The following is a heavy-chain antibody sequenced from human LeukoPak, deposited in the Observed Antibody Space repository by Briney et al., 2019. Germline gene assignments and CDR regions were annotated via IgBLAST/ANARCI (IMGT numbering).Heavy chain of an antibody. J-gene: IGHJ4*02. CDR1: GFSVSTKF. Sequence: GGSLRLSCAASGFSVSTKFMTWVRQAPGKGLEWVSIIYSGGNTYLADSVKGRFTISRDISKNTLYLQMNNLRAEDTAVYSCARGNCTSISCFTFDYWGQGTQVTVSS. CDR3: ARGNCTSISCFTFDY. V-gene: IGHV3-53*01. CDR2: IYSGGNT. D-gene: IGHD2-2*01.